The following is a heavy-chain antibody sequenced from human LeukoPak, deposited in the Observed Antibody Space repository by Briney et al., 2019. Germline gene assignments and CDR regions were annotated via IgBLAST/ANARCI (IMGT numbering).Heavy chain of an antibody. CDR1: GYSFTGYY. D-gene: IGHD6-13*01. V-gene: IGHV1-2*02. CDR3: ARDLASAGRLYYFDY. CDR2: INPNTGDT. Sequence: AASVKVSCKASGYSFTGYYIHWVRQAPGQGLEWMGYINPNTGDTDYAQKFQGRVTMTRDTSITTAYLELSSLRSDDTAVYYCARDLASAGRLYYFDYWGQGTLVTVSP. J-gene: IGHJ4*02.